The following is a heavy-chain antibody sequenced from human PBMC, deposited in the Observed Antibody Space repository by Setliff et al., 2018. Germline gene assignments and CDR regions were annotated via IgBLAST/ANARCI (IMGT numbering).Heavy chain of an antibody. J-gene: IGHJ5*02. CDR2: INHSGIT. D-gene: IGHD1-26*01. V-gene: IGHV4-34*01. Sequence: SETLSLTCAVYGGSFSGYYWSWIRQPPGKGLEWIGEINHSGITNYNPSLKSRVTISIDMSKNQFSLKLSSATAADTAVYFCAAVGIDAGGGWFDPWGHGIPVTVSS. CDR1: GGSFSGYY. CDR3: AAVGIDAGGGWFDP.